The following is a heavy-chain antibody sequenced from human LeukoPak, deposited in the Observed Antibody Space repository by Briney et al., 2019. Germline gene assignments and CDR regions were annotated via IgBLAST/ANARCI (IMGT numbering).Heavy chain of an antibody. V-gene: IGHV1-69*05. CDR3: ARGRQYDFWSGYLL. D-gene: IGHD3-3*01. CDR1: GGTFSSYA. Sequence: GASVKVSCKASGGTFSSYAISWVRQAPGQGLEWMGGIIPIFGTANYAQKFQGRVTITTDESTSTAYMELSSLRSEDTAVYYCARGRQYDFWSGYLLWGQGTLVTVSS. J-gene: IGHJ4*02. CDR2: IIPIFGTA.